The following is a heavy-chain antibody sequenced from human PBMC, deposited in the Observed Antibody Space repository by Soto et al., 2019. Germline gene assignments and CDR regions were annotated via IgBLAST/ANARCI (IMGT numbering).Heavy chain of an antibody. CDR1: GFTFSSYA. CDR3: ARCDVSATYCFFFPY. V-gene: IGHV3-23*01. Sequence: PEGSLRLSCAASGFTFSSYAMSWVRQAPGKGLEWVSGISGSGDSTYYADSVKGLFTIPRDISRNTLYLQMNSLRAEYMVFYFCARCDVSATYCFFFPYWGQGTPVTVSS. J-gene: IGHJ4*02. D-gene: IGHD3-10*01. CDR2: ISGSGDST.